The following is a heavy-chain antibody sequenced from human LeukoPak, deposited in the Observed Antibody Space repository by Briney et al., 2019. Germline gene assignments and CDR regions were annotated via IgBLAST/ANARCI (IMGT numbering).Heavy chain of an antibody. CDR3: ARAGDAFDI. CDR2: IWYDGSDK. Sequence: GRSLRLSCASSGFTFSSYGMHWVRQAPGKGLEWVAVIWYDGSDKYYTDSVKGRFTISRDNSKNTLYLQMNSPRAEDTATYYCARAGDAFDIWGQGTMVTVSS. CDR1: GFTFSSYG. J-gene: IGHJ3*02. V-gene: IGHV3-33*01.